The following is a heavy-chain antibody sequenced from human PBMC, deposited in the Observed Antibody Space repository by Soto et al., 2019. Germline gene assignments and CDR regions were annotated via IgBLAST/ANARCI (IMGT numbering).Heavy chain of an antibody. CDR3: SRAATDTSTLYYYYAMDV. Sequence: GGSLRLSCAASGFAFSSDAMHWVRQAPGKGLEWVSVISYDGSNKYYADSVKGRFTISRDNSKNTLFLQMDSLRVEDTAVYYCSRAATDTSTLYYYYAMDVWGQGTTVTVSS. CDR1: GFAFSSDA. V-gene: IGHV3-30*04. D-gene: IGHD1-26*01. CDR2: ISYDGSNK. J-gene: IGHJ6*02.